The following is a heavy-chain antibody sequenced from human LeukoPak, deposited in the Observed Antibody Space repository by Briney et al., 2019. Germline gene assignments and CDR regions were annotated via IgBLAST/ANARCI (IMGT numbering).Heavy chain of an antibody. CDR3: AKRAPLWFGELSPYYFDY. D-gene: IGHD3-10*01. V-gene: IGHV3-23*01. CDR1: GFTFSSYA. CDR2: ISGSGGST. J-gene: IGHJ4*02. Sequence: QPGGSLRLSCAASGFTFSSYAMSWVRQAPGKGLEWVSAISGSGGSTYYADSVKGRFTISRDNSKNTLYLQMNSLRAEDTAVYYCAKRAPLWFGELSPYYFDYWGQGTLVTVSS.